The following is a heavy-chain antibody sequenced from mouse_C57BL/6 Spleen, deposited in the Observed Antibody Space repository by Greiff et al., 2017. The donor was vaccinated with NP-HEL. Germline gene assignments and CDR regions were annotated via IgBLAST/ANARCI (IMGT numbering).Heavy chain of an antibody. V-gene: IGHV1-82*01. D-gene: IGHD1-1*02. CDR3: ARSVAGSLDY. J-gene: IGHJ2*01. CDR2: IYPGDGDT. CDR1: GYAFSSSW. Sequence: VQLQQSGPELVKPGASVKISCKASGYAFSSSWMNWVKQRPGQGLEWIGRIYPGDGDTNYNGKFKGKATLTADKSSSTAYMQLSSLTSEDSAVYFCARSVAGSLDYWGQGTTLTVSS.